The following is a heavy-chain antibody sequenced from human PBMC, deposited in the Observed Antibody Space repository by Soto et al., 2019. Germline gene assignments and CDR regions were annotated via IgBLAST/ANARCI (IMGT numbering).Heavy chain of an antibody. Sequence: GGSLRLSCAASGFTFSSYGMHWVRQAPGKGLEWVAVIWYDGSNKYYADSVKGRFTISRDNSKNTLYLQMNSLRAEDTAVYYCARDLMYYYDSSGYSPRWFDYYYYGMDVWGQGTTVTVSS. CDR3: ARDLMYYYDSSGYSPRWFDYYYYGMDV. CDR2: IWYDGSNK. J-gene: IGHJ6*02. V-gene: IGHV3-33*01. D-gene: IGHD3-22*01. CDR1: GFTFSSYG.